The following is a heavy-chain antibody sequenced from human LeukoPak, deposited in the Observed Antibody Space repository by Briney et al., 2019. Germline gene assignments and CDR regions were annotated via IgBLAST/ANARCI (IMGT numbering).Heavy chain of an antibody. V-gene: IGHV1-2*02. Sequence: ASVKVSCKSSGYTFTGYYMLWVRQAPGQGLEWMGWINPNSGGTNYAQKFQGRVTMTRDTSISTAYMELSRLRSDDTAVYYCASFEMYGVNYWGQGTLVTVSS. CDR2: INPNSGGT. CDR3: ASFEMYGVNY. J-gene: IGHJ4*02. D-gene: IGHD3-10*01. CDR1: GYTFTGYY.